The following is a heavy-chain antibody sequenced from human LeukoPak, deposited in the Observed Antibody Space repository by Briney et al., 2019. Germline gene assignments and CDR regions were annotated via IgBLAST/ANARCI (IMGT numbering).Heavy chain of an antibody. CDR3: ARGGWTGTDYFDY. J-gene: IGHJ4*02. CDR2: IYTSGST. Sequence: PSETLSLTCTVSGGSISSGSYYWSWIRQPAGKGLEWIGRIYTSGSTNYNPSLKSRVTISVDTSKNQFSLKLSSVTAADTAVYYCARGGWTGTDYFDYRGQGTLVTVSS. D-gene: IGHD3/OR15-3a*01. V-gene: IGHV4-61*02. CDR1: GGSISSGSYY.